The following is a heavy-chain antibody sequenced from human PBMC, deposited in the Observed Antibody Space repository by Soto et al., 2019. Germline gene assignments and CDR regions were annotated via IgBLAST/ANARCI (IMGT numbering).Heavy chain of an antibody. Sequence: QAQLVQSGVEVKKPGASVKVSCKASGYTFTSYGINLVRQAPGQGLEWLGWISPYNDDTKYAQKLRGRVAMTTDTSSRTAYMALRSLSSDDTAVYFCARRGYYAGSGSRNYHYYGMDVCGQGTTVTVSS. CDR3: ARRGYYAGSGSRNYHYYGMDV. CDR2: ISPYNDDT. J-gene: IGHJ6*02. CDR1: GYTFTSYG. D-gene: IGHD3-22*01. V-gene: IGHV1-18*01.